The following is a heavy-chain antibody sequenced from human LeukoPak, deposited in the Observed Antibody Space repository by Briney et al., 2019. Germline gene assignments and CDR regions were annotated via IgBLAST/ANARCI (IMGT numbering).Heavy chain of an antibody. J-gene: IGHJ6*03. V-gene: IGHV3-43D*03. CDR2: ISWDGAGT. CDR1: GFNFDDYA. Sequence: GGSLRLSCAASGFNFDDYAMHWVHQSPGKGLEWVSLISWDGAGTYYADSVKVRFTISRDKSKNSLYLQMNSLRAEDTALYYCAKGGYCTSTSCYTYMDVWGKGTTVTVSS. CDR3: AKGGYCTSTSCYTYMDV. D-gene: IGHD2-2*02.